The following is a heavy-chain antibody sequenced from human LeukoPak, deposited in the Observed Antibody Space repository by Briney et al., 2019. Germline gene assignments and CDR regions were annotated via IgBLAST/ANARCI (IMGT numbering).Heavy chain of an antibody. V-gene: IGHV1-18*01. CDR2: ISGYNGNT. CDR3: AREASGAPGTREFDY. J-gene: IGHJ4*02. CDR1: GYTFTRYG. D-gene: IGHD6-13*01. Sequence: ASVKVSCKASGYTFTRYGISWVRQAPGQGLEWMGWISGYNGNTKYAQKVQGRVTMTTDTSTSTAYMELRSLRFDGTAVYYCAREASGAPGTREFDYWGQGTLVTVSS.